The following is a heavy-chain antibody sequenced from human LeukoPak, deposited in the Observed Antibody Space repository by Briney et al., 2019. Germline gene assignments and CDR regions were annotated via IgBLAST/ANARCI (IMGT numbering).Heavy chain of an antibody. CDR2: ISYDGSNK. CDR3: ARDQAVAGYGMDV. V-gene: IGHV3-30*19. CDR1: GFNFSTYG. J-gene: IGHJ6*02. D-gene: IGHD2-15*01. Sequence: GGSLRLSCAASGFNFSTYGMHWVRQAPGKGLEWVAVISYDGSNKYYADSVKGRFTISRDNSKNTLYLQMNSLGAEDTAVYYCARDQAVAGYGMDVWGQGTTVTVSS.